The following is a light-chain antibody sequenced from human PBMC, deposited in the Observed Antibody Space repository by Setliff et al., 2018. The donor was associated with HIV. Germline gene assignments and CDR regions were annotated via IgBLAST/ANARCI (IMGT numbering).Light chain of an antibody. CDR1: SSNIGAGYD. CDR2: GNV. V-gene: IGLV1-40*01. CDR3: SSYTSSSTYV. J-gene: IGLJ1*01. Sequence: QSVLTQPPSVSGAPGQRVTISCTGSSSNIGAGYDVHWYQQLPGTAPKLLIYGNVNRPSGVPDRFSGSKSGTSASLAITGLQADDEADYYCSSYTSSSTYVFGTGTKSPS.